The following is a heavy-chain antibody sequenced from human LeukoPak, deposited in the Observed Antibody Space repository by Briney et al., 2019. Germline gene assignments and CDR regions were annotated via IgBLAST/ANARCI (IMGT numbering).Heavy chain of an antibody. D-gene: IGHD5-12*01. V-gene: IGHV4-34*01. CDR2: INHSGST. Sequence: SETLSLTCAVYGGSFSGYYWSWIRQPPGKGLEWIGEINHSGSTNYNPSLKSRATISVDTSKNQFSLKLSSVTAADTAVYYCARFPLWWLRNFDYWGQGTLVTVSS. J-gene: IGHJ4*02. CDR1: GGSFSGYY. CDR3: ARFPLWWLRNFDY.